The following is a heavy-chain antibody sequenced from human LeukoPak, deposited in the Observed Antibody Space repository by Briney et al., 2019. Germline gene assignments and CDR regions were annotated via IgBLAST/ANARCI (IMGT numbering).Heavy chain of an antibody. CDR1: GGSISSSSYY. V-gene: IGHV4-39*02. D-gene: IGHD3-10*01. J-gene: IGHJ6*03. Sequence: PSETLSLTCTVSGGSISSSSYYWGWIRQPPGKGLEWIGSIYYSGSTYYNPSLKSRVTISVDTSKNQFSLKLTSVTAADTAVYYCARDTYYYGSGPDYYYMDVWGKGTTVTVSS. CDR2: IYYSGST. CDR3: ARDTYYYGSGPDYYYMDV.